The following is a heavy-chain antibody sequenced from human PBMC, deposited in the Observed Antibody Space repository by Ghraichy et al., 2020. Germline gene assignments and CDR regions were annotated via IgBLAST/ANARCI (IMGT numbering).Heavy chain of an antibody. CDR3: ARAGGSGNIPDYFDY. J-gene: IGHJ4*02. CDR1: GYTFTSYG. D-gene: IGHD3-10*01. Sequence: ASVKVSCKASGYTFTSYGISWVRQAPGQGLEWMGWISAYNGNINYAQKLQGRVTMTTDTSTSTAYMELRSLRSDDTAVYYCARAGGSGNIPDYFDYWGQGTLVTVSS. V-gene: IGHV1-18*01. CDR2: ISAYNGNI.